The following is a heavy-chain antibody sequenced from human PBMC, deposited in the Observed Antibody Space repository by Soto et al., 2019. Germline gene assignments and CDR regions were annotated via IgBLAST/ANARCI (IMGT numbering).Heavy chain of an antibody. CDR3: TRGPRPISTGTGAY. D-gene: IGHD3-10*01. J-gene: IGHJ4*02. CDR2: LYDLDGT. CDR1: GFTVSGKKY. V-gene: IGHV3-66*01. Sequence: GGSLRLSCAAFGFTVSGKKYVAWVRQAPGKGLEWVSALYDLDGTYYADSVKGRFTISRDNVNDTLYLQMNNLRAEASGLYYCTRGPRPISTGTGAYWGQGTQVTVSS.